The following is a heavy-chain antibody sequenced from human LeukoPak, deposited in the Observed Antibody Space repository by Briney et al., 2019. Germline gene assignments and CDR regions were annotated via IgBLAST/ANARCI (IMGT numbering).Heavy chain of an antibody. D-gene: IGHD6-13*01. Sequence: GGSLRLSCAASGFTVSSNYMGWVRHASGKGLEWVSVIYTDGRAYSADSMKGRFTLSRDNSKNTLYLQMSSLRAEDTAVYYCARRRAASWSFDSWGQGTLVTVSS. CDR1: GFTVSSNY. V-gene: IGHV3-66*04. CDR2: IYTDGRA. CDR3: ARRRAASWSFDS. J-gene: IGHJ4*02.